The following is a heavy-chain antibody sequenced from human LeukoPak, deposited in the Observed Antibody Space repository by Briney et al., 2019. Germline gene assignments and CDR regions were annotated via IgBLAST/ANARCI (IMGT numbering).Heavy chain of an antibody. D-gene: IGHD6-13*01. CDR2: ISSSSSYI. CDR1: GFTFSSYS. V-gene: IGHV3-21*01. Sequence: GGSLRLSCAASGFTFSSYSMNWVRQAPGKGLEWVSSISSSSSYIYYADSVKGRFTISRDNAKNSLYLQMNSLRAEDTAVYYCAREGGGFIAAAGTRFDYWGQGTLVTVSS. J-gene: IGHJ4*02. CDR3: AREGGGFIAAAGTRFDY.